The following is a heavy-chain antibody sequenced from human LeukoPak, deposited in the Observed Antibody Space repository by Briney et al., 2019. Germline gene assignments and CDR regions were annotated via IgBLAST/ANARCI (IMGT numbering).Heavy chain of an antibody. CDR2: FDPEDGET. CDR1: GYTLTELS. Sequence: ASVKVSCKVSGYTLTELSIHWVRQAPGKGLEWMGGFDPEDGETIYAQKFQGRVTMAEDTSTDTAYMELSSLRSEDTAVYYCAKGYHSSSSLAPIDNWGQGTLVTVSS. CDR3: AKGYHSSSSLAPIDN. D-gene: IGHD6-6*01. J-gene: IGHJ4*02. V-gene: IGHV1-24*01.